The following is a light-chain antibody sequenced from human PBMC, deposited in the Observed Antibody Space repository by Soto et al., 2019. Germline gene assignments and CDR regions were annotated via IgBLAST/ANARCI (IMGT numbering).Light chain of an antibody. J-gene: IGKJ4*01. CDR1: QSVSSSY. Sequence: EIVLTQSPGTLSLSPGERATLSCRASQSVSSSYLAWYQQKPGQAPRLLIYGASSRATGIPDRFSGSGSGTYFTLTISILEPEDFAVYYCQQYCSSPLTFGGGTKVEIK. CDR2: GAS. V-gene: IGKV3-20*01. CDR3: QQYCSSPLT.